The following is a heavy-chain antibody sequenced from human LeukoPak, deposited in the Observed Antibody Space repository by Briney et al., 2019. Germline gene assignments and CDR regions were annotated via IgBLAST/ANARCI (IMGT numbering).Heavy chain of an antibody. J-gene: IGHJ4*02. Sequence: ASVKVSCEASGYTFTTYYIHWVRQAPGQGLEWMGWVNPNSGGTNYAQKFQGRVTMTRDTSISTAYMELSRLRSDDTAVYYCASKHYDSSGYYYEDDYWGQGTLVTVSS. V-gene: IGHV1-2*02. CDR3: ASKHYDSSGYYYEDDY. D-gene: IGHD3-22*01. CDR1: GYTFTTYY. CDR2: VNPNSGGT.